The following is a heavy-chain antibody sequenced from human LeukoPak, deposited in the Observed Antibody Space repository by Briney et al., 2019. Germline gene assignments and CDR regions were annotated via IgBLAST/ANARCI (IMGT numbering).Heavy chain of an antibody. D-gene: IGHD6-19*01. J-gene: IGHJ4*02. CDR2: ISGSGGST. CDR3: AKPSSRQWLVRVLFDY. CDR1: GFTFSSYA. Sequence: GASLRLSCAASGFTFSSYAMSWVRQAPGKGLEWVSAISGSGGSTYYADSVKGRFTIYRDNSKNTLYLQMNSLRAEDTAVYYCAKPSSRQWLVRVLFDYWGQGTLVTVSS. V-gene: IGHV3-23*01.